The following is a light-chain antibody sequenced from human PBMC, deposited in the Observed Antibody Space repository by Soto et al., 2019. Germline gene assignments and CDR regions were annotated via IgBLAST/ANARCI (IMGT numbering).Light chain of an antibody. Sequence: DIQMTQSPSSVSASVGDSVTITCRASQGISSWLAWYQQKPGKAPKLLIYAASSLQSGIPSRFSGSGSGPDFPLTIRRLQPEDFAPYYFQQANTFPHTFGQGTKLEIK. V-gene: IGKV1-12*01. CDR1: QGISSW. CDR3: QQANTFPHT. CDR2: AAS. J-gene: IGKJ2*01.